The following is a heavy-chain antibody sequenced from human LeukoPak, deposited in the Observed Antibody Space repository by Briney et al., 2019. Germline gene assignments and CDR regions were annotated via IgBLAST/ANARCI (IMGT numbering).Heavy chain of an antibody. D-gene: IGHD3-10*01. CDR2: IIPILGIA. J-gene: IGHJ5*02. CDR1: GGTFSSYA. Sequence: ASVKVSCKASGGTFSSYAISWVRQAPGQGLEWMGRIIPILGIANYAQKFQGRVTITADKSTSTAYMEPSSLRSEDTAVYYCARAPITMVRGVIITGTFDPWGQGTLVTVSS. V-gene: IGHV1-69*04. CDR3: ARAPITMVRGVIITGTFDP.